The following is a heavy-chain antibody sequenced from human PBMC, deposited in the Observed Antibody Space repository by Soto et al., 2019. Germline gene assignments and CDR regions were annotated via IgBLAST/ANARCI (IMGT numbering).Heavy chain of an antibody. CDR1: GYTFTSYG. J-gene: IGHJ5*02. Sequence: QVQLVQSGAEVKKPGASVKVSCKASGYTFTSYGISWVRQAPGQGLEWRGWISAYNGNTNYAQKLKSRVNMTKDTSKSKAYMELRSLRSDDTAVYYCARKAAASMIATGWFDPWGQGTLVTVSS. CDR2: ISAYNGNT. V-gene: IGHV1-18*01. CDR3: ARKAAASMIATGWFDP. D-gene: IGHD6-13*01.